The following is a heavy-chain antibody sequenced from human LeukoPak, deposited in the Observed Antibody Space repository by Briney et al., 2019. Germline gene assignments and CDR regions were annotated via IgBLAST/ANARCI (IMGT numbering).Heavy chain of an antibody. J-gene: IGHJ4*02. Sequence: PGGSLRLSCAASGFTFSSYWMSWVRQAPGKGLEWVANIKQDGSEKFYVDSVKGRFTISRDNAKSSLYLQMSSLRAEDTAVHYCARVVGYSSSWYADYWGQGTLVTVSS. CDR2: IKQDGSEK. CDR1: GFTFSSYW. V-gene: IGHV3-7*01. CDR3: ARVVGYSSSWYADY. D-gene: IGHD6-13*01.